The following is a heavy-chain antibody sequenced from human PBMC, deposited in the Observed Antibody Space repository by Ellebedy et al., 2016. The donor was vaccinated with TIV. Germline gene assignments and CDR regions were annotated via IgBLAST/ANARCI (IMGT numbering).Heavy chain of an antibody. CDR1: GFNFRSYW. CDR2: IYQDGSQK. CDR3: ARRGSYGDYAVQVNNWFDA. D-gene: IGHD4-17*01. V-gene: IGHV3-7*01. Sequence: GESLKISCAASGFNFRSYWMGWVRQAPGKGLAWVANIYQDGSQKYYVDSAEGRFTISRDKAKNSLYLEMKSLRVEDTALYYCARRGSYGDYAVQVNNWFDAWGQGIPVTVSP. J-gene: IGHJ5*02.